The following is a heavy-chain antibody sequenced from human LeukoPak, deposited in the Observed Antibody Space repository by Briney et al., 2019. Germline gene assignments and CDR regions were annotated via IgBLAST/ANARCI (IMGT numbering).Heavy chain of an antibody. CDR1: GDSVSSNSAA. Sequence: SQTLSLTCAISGDSVSSNSAAWNWIRQSPSRGLEWLGRTYYRSKWYNDYAVSVKSRITINPDTSKNQFSLQLNSVTPEDTAVYYCARDRFPIVGATYDAFDIWGQGTMVTVSS. D-gene: IGHD1-26*01. CDR3: ARDRFPIVGATYDAFDI. V-gene: IGHV6-1*01. CDR2: TYYRSKWYN. J-gene: IGHJ3*02.